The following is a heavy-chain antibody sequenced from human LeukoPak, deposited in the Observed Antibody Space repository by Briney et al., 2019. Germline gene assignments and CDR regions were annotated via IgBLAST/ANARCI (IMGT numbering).Heavy chain of an antibody. CDR3: ARGRYYYDSSGYYWAPGY. CDR1: GYIFTSYG. J-gene: IGHJ4*02. D-gene: IGHD3-22*01. V-gene: IGHV1-18*01. Sequence: ASVKVSCKASGYIFTSYGISWVRQAPGQGLEWMGWISAYNGNTNYAQKLQGRVTMTTDTSTSTAYMELRSLRSDDTAVYYCARGRYYYDSSGYYWAPGYWGQGTLVTVSS. CDR2: ISAYNGNT.